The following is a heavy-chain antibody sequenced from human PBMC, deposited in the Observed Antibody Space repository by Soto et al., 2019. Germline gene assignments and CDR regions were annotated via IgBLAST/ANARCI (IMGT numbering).Heavy chain of an antibody. J-gene: IGHJ4*02. CDR2: INHSGST. Sequence: TSETLSLTCAVYGGSFSGYYWSWIRQPPGKGLEWIGEINHSGSTNYNPSLKSRVTISVDTSKNQFSLKLSSVTAADTAVYYCARGEQIFHDFWSGYYPYYFDYWGQGTLVTVSS. V-gene: IGHV4-34*01. CDR1: GGSFSGYY. D-gene: IGHD3-3*01. CDR3: ARGEQIFHDFWSGYYPYYFDY.